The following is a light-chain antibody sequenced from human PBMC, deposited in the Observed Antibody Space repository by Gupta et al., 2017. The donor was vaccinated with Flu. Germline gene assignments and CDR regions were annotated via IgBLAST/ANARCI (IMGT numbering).Light chain of an antibody. CDR3: SSYRSTNTVVV. J-gene: IGLJ2*01. CDR2: EVT. CDR1: TSDVGGYDY. Sequence: QSALTPPASVSGPPGQSIAISCSGTTSDVGGYDYVSWYQQHPGKAPKLILFEVTRRPGGISDRFSGSKSGNTASLTISGLLPEDEAFYYCSSYRSTNTVVVFGGGTKLTVL. V-gene: IGLV2-14*01.